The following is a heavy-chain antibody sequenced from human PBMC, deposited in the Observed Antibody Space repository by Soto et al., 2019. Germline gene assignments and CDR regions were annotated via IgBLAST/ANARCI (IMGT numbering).Heavy chain of an antibody. CDR1: GYTFTSYG. CDR2: ISAYNGNT. V-gene: IGHV1-18*01. CDR3: ARAYQLQPRYYYYYYMDV. J-gene: IGHJ6*03. D-gene: IGHD2-2*01. Sequence: ASVKVSCKASGYTFTSYGISWVRQAPGQGLEWMGWISAYNGNTNYAQKLQGRVTMTTDTSTSTAYMELRSLRSDDTAVYYCARAYQLQPRYYYYYYMDVWGKGTTVTVSS.